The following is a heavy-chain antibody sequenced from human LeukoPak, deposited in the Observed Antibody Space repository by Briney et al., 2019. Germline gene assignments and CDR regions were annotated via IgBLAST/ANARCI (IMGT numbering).Heavy chain of an antibody. Sequence: GSLRLSCAASGFTFSDYYMSWIRQAPGKGLEWVSYISSSSSYRNYADSVKGRFTISRDNAKNSLYLQMNSLRAEDTAIYYCATTRGGGYSYGYSAYWGQGTLVTVSS. J-gene: IGHJ4*02. D-gene: IGHD5-18*01. CDR1: GFTFSDYY. CDR3: ATTRGGGYSYGYSAY. V-gene: IGHV3-11*06. CDR2: ISSSSSYR.